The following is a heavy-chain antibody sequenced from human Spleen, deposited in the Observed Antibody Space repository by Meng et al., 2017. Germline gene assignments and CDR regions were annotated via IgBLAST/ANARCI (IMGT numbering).Heavy chain of an antibody. J-gene: IGHJ4*02. CDR2: MNPTSGNT. CDR1: GYTFTNYN. V-gene: IGHV1-8*01. CDR3: AMSGDSSSWYGLGY. Sequence: QVQLVQSGAEVKKPGAAVKVSCKASGYTFTNYNINWVRQATGQGLEWMGWMNPTSGNTGYAQKFQGRLTMTRNTSITTAYMELSSLRSEDTAVYYCAMSGDSSSWYGLGYWGQGTLVTVSS. D-gene: IGHD6-13*01.